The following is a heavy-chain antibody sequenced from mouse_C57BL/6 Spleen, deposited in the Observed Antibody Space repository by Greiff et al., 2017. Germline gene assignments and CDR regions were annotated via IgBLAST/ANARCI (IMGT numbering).Heavy chain of an antibody. J-gene: IGHJ1*03. D-gene: IGHD1-1*01. CDR2: FYPGSGSI. V-gene: IGHV1-62-2*01. CDR3: ARHAERCSNYGYFDV. CDR1: GYTFTEYT. Sequence: QVQLKESGAELVKPGASVKLSCKASGYTFTEYTIHWVKQRSGQGLEWIGWFYPGSGSIKYNEKVKDKATLSADKSSSTVYMELSRLTSEDSAVYFCARHAERCSNYGYFDVWGTGTTGTVSS.